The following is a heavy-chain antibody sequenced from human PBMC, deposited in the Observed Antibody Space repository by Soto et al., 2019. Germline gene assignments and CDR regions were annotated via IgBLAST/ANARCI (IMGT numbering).Heavy chain of an antibody. CDR2: IYYSGTT. D-gene: IGHD2-2*01. CDR3: ARLIHCKTTSCYFDY. Sequence: QLQLQESGPGLVKPSETLSLTCTVSGGSISSSSYYWAWVRQPPGKGLEWIGSIYYSGTTYYNPSLKSRVTISEDTSKNQFSLELSSVTAADTAVFYCARLIHCKTTSCYFDYWGQGTLVTVSS. J-gene: IGHJ4*02. V-gene: IGHV4-39*01. CDR1: GGSISSSSYY.